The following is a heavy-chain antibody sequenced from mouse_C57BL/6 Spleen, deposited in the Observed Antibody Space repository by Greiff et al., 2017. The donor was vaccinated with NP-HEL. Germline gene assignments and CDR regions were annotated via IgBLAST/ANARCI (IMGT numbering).Heavy chain of an antibody. D-gene: IGHD1-1*01. CDR1: GYAFSSSW. J-gene: IGHJ2*01. CDR3: ARGGYYGSSWY. CDR2: IYPGDGDT. Sequence: VQLQQSGPELVKPGACVRISCKASGYAFSSSWMNWVKQRPGKGLEWIGRIYPGDGDTNYNGKFKGKATLTADKSSSTAYMQLSSLTSEDSAVYFCARGGYYGSSWYWGQGTTLTVSS. V-gene: IGHV1-82*01.